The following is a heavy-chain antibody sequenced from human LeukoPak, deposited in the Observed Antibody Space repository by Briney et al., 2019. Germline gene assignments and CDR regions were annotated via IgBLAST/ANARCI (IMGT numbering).Heavy chain of an antibody. CDR3: ARDGAARPGYYMDV. CDR1: NGSISSSSYY. J-gene: IGHJ6*03. CDR2: VYYSGSS. V-gene: IGHV4-39*07. D-gene: IGHD6-6*01. Sequence: SETLSLTCTVSNGSISSSSYYWGWIRQPPGEGLEWIGSVYYSGSSHYNPSLKGRVTISVDTSKNQFSLRLSSVTAADTAVYYCARDGAARPGYYMDVWGKGTTVTVSS.